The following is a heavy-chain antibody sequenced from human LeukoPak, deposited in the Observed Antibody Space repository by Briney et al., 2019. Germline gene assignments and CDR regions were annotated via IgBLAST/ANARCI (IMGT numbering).Heavy chain of an antibody. CDR3: ASGITMVRGVIKGPHYFDY. CDR2: IIPIFGTA. J-gene: IGHJ4*02. V-gene: IGHV1-69*05. Sequence: SVKVSCKASGGTFSSYAISWVRQAPGQGLEWMGGIIPIFGTANYAQKFQGRVTITTDESTSTAYMELSSLRSEDTAVYYCASGITMVRGVIKGPHYFDYWGQGTLVTVSS. CDR1: GGTFSSYA. D-gene: IGHD3-10*01.